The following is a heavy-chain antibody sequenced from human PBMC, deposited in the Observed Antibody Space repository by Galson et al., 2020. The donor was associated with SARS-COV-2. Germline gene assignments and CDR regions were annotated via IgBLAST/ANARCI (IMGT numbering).Heavy chain of an antibody. V-gene: IGHV5-51*01. Sequence: GESLKISCKGSGYSFTSYWIGWVRQMPGKGLEWMGIIYPGDSDTRYSPSFQGQVTISADKSISTAYLQWSSLKASDTAMYYCARALYYYDSSGDSADYWGQGTLVTVSS. J-gene: IGHJ4*02. D-gene: IGHD3-22*01. CDR3: ARALYYYDSSGDSADY. CDR2: IYPGDSDT. CDR1: GYSFTSYW.